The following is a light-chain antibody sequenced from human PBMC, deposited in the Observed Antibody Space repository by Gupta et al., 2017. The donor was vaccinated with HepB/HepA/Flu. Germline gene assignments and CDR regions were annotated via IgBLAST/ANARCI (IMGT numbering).Light chain of an antibody. CDR1: QSVGSN. J-gene: IGKJ1*01. CDR3: QQYNNWPGT. V-gene: IGKV3-15*01. Sequence: EIVMTQSPATLSVSPGERATLSCRASQSVGSNLAWYQQKPGQAPRLLIYGASTRATAIPARFSGSGSGTEFTLTISSLQSEDFAVYYCQQYNNWPGTFGQGTKVETK. CDR2: GAS.